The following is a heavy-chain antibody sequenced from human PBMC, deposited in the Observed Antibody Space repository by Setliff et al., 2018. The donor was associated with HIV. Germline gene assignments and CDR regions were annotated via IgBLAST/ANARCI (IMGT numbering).Heavy chain of an antibody. V-gene: IGHV4-39*07. D-gene: IGHD5-18*01. J-gene: IGHJ4*02. CDR2: IYQSGST. CDR3: AILRGYSYGYFFDY. Sequence: PSETLSLTCTVYGGSISSSTYYWGWIRQPPGKGLEWIASIYQSGSTYYNPSLKSRVIISIDTSKNQFSLKLSSVTAADTAVYYCAILRGYSYGYFFDYWGQGMLVTVSS. CDR1: GGSISSSTYY.